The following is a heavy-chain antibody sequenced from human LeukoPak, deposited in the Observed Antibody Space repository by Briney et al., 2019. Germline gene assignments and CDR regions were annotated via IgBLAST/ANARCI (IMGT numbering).Heavy chain of an antibody. Sequence: GASVKVSCKASGYTFTGYYMHWVRQAPGQGLEWMGWINPNSGGTNYAQKFQGRVTMTRDTSISTAYMELSRLRSDDTAVYYCARDIVVVPAAMVFKGFDYWGQGTLVTVSS. CDR2: INPNSGGT. CDR1: GYTFTGYY. D-gene: IGHD2-2*01. J-gene: IGHJ4*02. V-gene: IGHV1-2*02. CDR3: ARDIVVVPAAMVFKGFDY.